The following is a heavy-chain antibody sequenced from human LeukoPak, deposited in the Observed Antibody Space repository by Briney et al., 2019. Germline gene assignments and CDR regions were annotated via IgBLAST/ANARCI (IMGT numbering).Heavy chain of an antibody. Sequence: GGSLRLSCAASGFTFNNYAMNWVRQAPGEGLEWVSSISGGGETTCYADSAKGRFTISRDNSQNTLYLQMNSLRAEDTAVYYCARDYADYVGYFFFDYWGQGTLVTVSS. J-gene: IGHJ4*02. D-gene: IGHD4-17*01. CDR1: GFTFNNYA. V-gene: IGHV3-23*01. CDR3: ARDYADYVGYFFFDY. CDR2: ISGGGETT.